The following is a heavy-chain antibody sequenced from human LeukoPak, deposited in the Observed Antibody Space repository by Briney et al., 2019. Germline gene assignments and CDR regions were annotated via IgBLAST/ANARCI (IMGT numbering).Heavy chain of an antibody. Sequence: SETLSLTCTVSGGSISSYYWSWIRQPAGKGLEWIGRTYTSGSTNYNPSLKSRVTMSVDTSKNQFSLKLSSVTAADTAVYYCARDYHVAATRLFDPWGQGTLVTVSS. D-gene: IGHD6-19*01. CDR1: GGSISSYY. CDR3: ARDYHVAATRLFDP. V-gene: IGHV4-4*07. J-gene: IGHJ5*02. CDR2: TYTSGST.